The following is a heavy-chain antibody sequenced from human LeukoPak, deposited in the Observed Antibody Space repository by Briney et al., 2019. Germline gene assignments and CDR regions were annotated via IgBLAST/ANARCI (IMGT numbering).Heavy chain of an antibody. V-gene: IGHV1-2*02. CDR1: GYTFTGDY. J-gene: IGHJ4*02. Sequence: ASVKVSCKASGYTFTGDYMHWVRQAPGQVLEWMGWISPNSGDTNYAQKFQGRVTMTRDTSISAAYMELSRLRSDDTAVYYCARGDVYFDYWGQGTLVTVSS. CDR3: ARGDVYFDY. CDR2: ISPNSGDT.